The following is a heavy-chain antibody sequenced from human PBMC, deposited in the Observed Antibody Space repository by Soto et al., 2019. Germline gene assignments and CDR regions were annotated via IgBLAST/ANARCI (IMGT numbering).Heavy chain of an antibody. D-gene: IGHD3-22*01. Sequence: EVQLLESGGGLVQPGGSLRLSCAASGFTFSSYAMSWVRQAPGKGLEWVSAISGSGGSTYYADSVKGRFTISRDNSKNTLYLQMNSLRAEDTAVYYCAKDSSIYYDSSGYRGYWGQGTLVTVSS. CDR2: ISGSGGST. J-gene: IGHJ4*02. V-gene: IGHV3-23*01. CDR3: AKDSSIYYDSSGYRGY. CDR1: GFTFSSYA.